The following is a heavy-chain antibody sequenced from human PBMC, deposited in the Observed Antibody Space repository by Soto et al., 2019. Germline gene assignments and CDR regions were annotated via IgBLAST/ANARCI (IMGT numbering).Heavy chain of an antibody. V-gene: IGHV5-51*01. D-gene: IGHD3-10*01. Sequence: GESLRISSKSSGYSFITYWIGWVRQIPGKGLERMGIIYPSDSDTRYSPSFQGQVTISADKSISTAYLQWSSLKASDTAMYYYARPAVFGSGTYYFDYWGQGTPVTVSS. J-gene: IGHJ4*02. CDR2: IYPSDSDT. CDR1: GYSFITYW. CDR3: ARPAVFGSGTYYFDY.